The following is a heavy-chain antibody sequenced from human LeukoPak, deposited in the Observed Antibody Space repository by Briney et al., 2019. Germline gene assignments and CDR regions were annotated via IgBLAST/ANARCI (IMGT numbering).Heavy chain of an antibody. CDR1: GYSISSGYS. V-gene: IGHV4-38-2*01. D-gene: IGHD1-7*01. J-gene: IGHJ5*02. Sequence: KPSETLSLTCAVSGYSISSGYSWGWIRQPPGKGLEWIGNFYHSGSTYYNPSLKSRVTISLDTSKNQFSLKLSSVTAADTAVYYCAQRRTTNNWLDPWGQGTLVTVSS. CDR2: FYHSGST. CDR3: AQRRTTNNWLDP.